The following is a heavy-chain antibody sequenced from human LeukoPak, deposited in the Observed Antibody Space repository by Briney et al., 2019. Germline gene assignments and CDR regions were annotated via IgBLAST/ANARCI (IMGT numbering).Heavy chain of an antibody. CDR1: GYTFTGYY. D-gene: IGHD3-22*01. Sequence: ASVKVSCKASGYTFTGYYMHWVRQAPGQGLEWMGWINPNSGGTNFAQKFQGRLTMTRDTSISTAYMELSRLRSDDTAVYYCARDPNYYDSSASKDAFDIWGQGTMVTVSS. CDR3: ARDPNYYDSSASKDAFDI. CDR2: INPNSGGT. J-gene: IGHJ3*02. V-gene: IGHV1-2*02.